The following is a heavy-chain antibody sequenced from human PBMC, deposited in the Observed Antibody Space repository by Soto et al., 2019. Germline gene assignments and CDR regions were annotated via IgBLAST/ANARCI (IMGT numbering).Heavy chain of an antibody. CDR1: GGTFSSYA. Sequence: GASVKVSCKASGGTFSSYAISWVRQAPGQGLERMGGIIPIFGTANYAQKFQGRVTITADESTSTAYMELSSLKTEDTAVYYCTTDPVTMIVVVPSSGWGQGTLVTVSS. J-gene: IGHJ4*02. D-gene: IGHD3-22*01. CDR3: TTDPVTMIVVVPSSG. CDR2: IIPIFGTA. V-gene: IGHV1-69*13.